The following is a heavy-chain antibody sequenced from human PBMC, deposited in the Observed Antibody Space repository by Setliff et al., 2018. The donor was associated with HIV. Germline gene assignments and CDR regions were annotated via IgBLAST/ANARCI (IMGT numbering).Heavy chain of an antibody. CDR2: IYYSGTT. D-gene: IGHD4-17*01. Sequence: SETLSLTCAVSGGSISSGGYYWNWIRQHPGKGLEWIGYIYYSGTTYYNPSLKSRVTISVDKSKNQFSLKLNSVTAADTAVYYCARRYGDYKIGGWFFDLWGRGTLVTVSS. CDR3: ARRYGDYKIGGWFFDL. CDR1: GGSISSGGYY. J-gene: IGHJ2*01. V-gene: IGHV4-31*11.